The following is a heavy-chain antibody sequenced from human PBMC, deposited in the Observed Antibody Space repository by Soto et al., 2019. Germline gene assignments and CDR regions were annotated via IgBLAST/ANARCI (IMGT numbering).Heavy chain of an antibody. Sequence: QVQLQESGPGLVKPSETLSLPCTVSGGSISSYYWSWIRQRAGKGLEWIGRIYTSGGTNYNPSLKSRCVLSVDTSKNQFALKLSSVTAADTAVYYCARGYSSGRIDYWGQGTLVTVSS. D-gene: IGHD6-19*01. J-gene: IGHJ4*02. V-gene: IGHV4-4*07. CDR2: IYTSGGT. CDR3: ARGYSSGRIDY. CDR1: GGSISSYY.